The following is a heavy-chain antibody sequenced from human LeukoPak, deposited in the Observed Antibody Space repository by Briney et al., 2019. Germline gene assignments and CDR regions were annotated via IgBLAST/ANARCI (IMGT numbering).Heavy chain of an antibody. CDR2: IYYSGST. CDR3: ASLLGRVFDI. V-gene: IGHV4-59*01. Sequence: SEALSLTCTVSGGSISSYYWSWIRQPPGKGLEWIGYIYYSGSTNYNPSLKSRVTISVDTSKNQFSLKLSSVTAADTAVYYCASLLGRVFDIWGQGTMVTVSS. D-gene: IGHD7-27*01. J-gene: IGHJ3*02. CDR1: GGSISSYY.